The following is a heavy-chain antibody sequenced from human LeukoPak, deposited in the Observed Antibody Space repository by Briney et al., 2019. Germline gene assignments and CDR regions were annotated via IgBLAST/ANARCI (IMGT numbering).Heavy chain of an antibody. CDR1: GFAFSTYT. J-gene: IGHJ4*02. V-gene: IGHV3-21*06. Sequence: GGSLRLSCAACGFAFSTYTMNWARQAPGKGLEWVASINSGGTITHYAFSVKGRFTISRDNAQNVLYLQMNGLRGDDAAVYYCLRGDSRDFWGQGTLVTVSS. D-gene: IGHD3-22*01. CDR2: INSGGTIT. CDR3: LRGDSRDF.